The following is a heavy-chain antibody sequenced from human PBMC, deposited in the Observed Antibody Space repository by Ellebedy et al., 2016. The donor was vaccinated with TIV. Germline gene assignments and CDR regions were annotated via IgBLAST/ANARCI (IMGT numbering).Heavy chain of an antibody. D-gene: IGHD1-26*01. CDR2: INHSGST. V-gene: IGHV4-34*01. J-gene: IGHJ6*02. CDR1: GGSFSGYY. Sequence: MPSETLSLTCAVYGGSFSGYYWSWIRQPPGKGLEWIGEINHSGSTNYNPSLKSRVTISVDRSKNQFSLKVSSLTAADTAVYFCASGASRWDYYGMDVWGQGTTVTVSS. CDR3: ASGASRWDYYGMDV.